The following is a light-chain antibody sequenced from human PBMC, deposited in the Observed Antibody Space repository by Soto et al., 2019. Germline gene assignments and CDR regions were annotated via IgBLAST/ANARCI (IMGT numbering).Light chain of an antibody. J-gene: IGKJ1*01. CDR2: DAS. V-gene: IGKV3-11*01. Sequence: EIVLTQSPATLSLSPGERATLSCRASQSVSSYLAWYQQKPGQAPRLVMYDASNRATGTPARFSGSGSGTDFTLTISSLEPEDFAVYYCQHYYYWPPWTFGQGTKVDIK. CDR3: QHYYYWPPWT. CDR1: QSVSSY.